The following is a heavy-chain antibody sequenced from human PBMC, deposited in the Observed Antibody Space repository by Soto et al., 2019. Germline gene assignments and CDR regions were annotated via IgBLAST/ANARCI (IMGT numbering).Heavy chain of an antibody. J-gene: IGHJ6*02. Sequence: QVQLVQSGAEVKKPESSVKVSCKASGGIFSSYAISWVRQAPGQGLEWMGGIIPIFGTANYAQKFQGRVTITADESTSTAYMELSSLRSEDTAVYYCARDGGGYSGYAFSHHYGMDVWGQGTTVTVSS. CDR1: GGIFSSYA. CDR2: IIPIFGTA. V-gene: IGHV1-69*12. D-gene: IGHD5-12*01. CDR3: ARDGGGYSGYAFSHHYGMDV.